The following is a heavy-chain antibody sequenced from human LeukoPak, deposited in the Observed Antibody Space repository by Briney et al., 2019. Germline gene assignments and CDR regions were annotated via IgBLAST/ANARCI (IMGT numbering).Heavy chain of an antibody. V-gene: IGHV3-7*03. J-gene: IGHJ3*01. Sequence: GGSLRLSCAVSGFTFSGFWMSWSRQAPGKGLEWVASINSDGSEGYYADVVKGRFTISRDNAKNSLYLQINSLRAEDTAVYYRARSSYSSSSSVWGQGTMVTVSS. D-gene: IGHD6-6*01. CDR3: ARSSYSSSSSV. CDR2: INSDGSEG. CDR1: GFTFSGFW.